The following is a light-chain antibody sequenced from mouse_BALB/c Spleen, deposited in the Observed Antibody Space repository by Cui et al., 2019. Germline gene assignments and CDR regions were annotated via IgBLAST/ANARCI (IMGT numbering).Light chain of an antibody. V-gene: IGKV11-125*01. J-gene: IGKJ2*01. CDR1: QNINVW. CDR3: QQGQSYPST. Sequence: QMNQSPSSLSASVGDTITITCHASQNINVWLSWYQQKPGNIPKLLIYKASNLHTGVPSRFSGSGSGTGFTLTISSLQPEDIATYYCQQGQSYPSTFGGGTKLEIK. CDR2: KAS.